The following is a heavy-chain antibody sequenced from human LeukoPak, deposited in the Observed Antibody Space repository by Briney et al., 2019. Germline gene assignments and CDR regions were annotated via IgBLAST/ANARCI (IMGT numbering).Heavy chain of an antibody. CDR3: AQLRGYFDL. Sequence: SQILSLTCAVYGGSFSGYYWSWIRQPAGKGLEWIGEINHSGSTNYNPSLKSRVTISVDTSKNQFSLKLSSVTAADTAVYYCAQLRGYFDLWGRGTLVTVSS. J-gene: IGHJ2*01. V-gene: IGHV4-34*01. CDR1: GGSFSGYY. D-gene: IGHD5-24*01. CDR2: INHSGST.